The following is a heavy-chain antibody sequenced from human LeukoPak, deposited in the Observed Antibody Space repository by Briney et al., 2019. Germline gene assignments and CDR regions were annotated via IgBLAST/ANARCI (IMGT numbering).Heavy chain of an antibody. D-gene: IGHD2-15*01. CDR1: GGSISSSSYY. V-gene: IGHV4-39*07. Sequence: SETLSLTCTVSGGSISSSSYYWGWIRQPPGKGLEWFGSIYYSGSTYYNPSLKSRVTISVDTSKNQFSLKLSSVTAADTAVYYCAGPHGYCSGGSCYSLAENWFDPWGQGTLVTVSS. CDR3: AGPHGYCSGGSCYSLAENWFDP. CDR2: IYYSGST. J-gene: IGHJ5*02.